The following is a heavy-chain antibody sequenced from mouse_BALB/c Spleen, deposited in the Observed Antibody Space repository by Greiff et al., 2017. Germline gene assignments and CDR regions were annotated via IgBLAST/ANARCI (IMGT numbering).Heavy chain of an antibody. Sequence: DVMLVESGGGLVQPGGSRKLSCAASGFTFSSFGMHWVRQAPEKGLEWVAYISSGSSTIYYADTVKGRFTISRDNPKNTLFLQMTSLRSEDTAMYYCARGTYDGYSYWYFDVWGAGTTVTVSS. CDR3: ARGTYDGYSYWYFDV. D-gene: IGHD2-3*01. CDR2: ISSGSSTI. CDR1: GFTFSSFG. J-gene: IGHJ1*01. V-gene: IGHV5-17*02.